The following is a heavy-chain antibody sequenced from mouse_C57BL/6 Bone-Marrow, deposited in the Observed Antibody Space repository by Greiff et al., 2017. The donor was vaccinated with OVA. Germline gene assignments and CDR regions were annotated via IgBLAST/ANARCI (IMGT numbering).Heavy chain of an antibody. CDR2: IDPEDGGT. CDR3: TTSHYYHGKDWYFDG. J-gene: IGHJ1*03. Sequence: VQLKQSGAELVRPGASVKLSCTASGFTIKDYYMHWVKQRPEQGLEWIGRIDPEDGGTEYAPKFQGKANMTADTSSNTAYLQLSSLTSDDTSFYYCTTSHYYHGKDWYFDGWGTGTTVTVSS. D-gene: IGHD1-1*01. V-gene: IGHV14-1*01. CDR1: GFTIKDYY.